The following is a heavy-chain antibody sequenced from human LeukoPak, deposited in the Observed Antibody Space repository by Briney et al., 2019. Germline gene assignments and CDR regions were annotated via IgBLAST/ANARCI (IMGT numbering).Heavy chain of an antibody. CDR2: IYTSGST. CDR3: ARAGTIRAAAGRVFAG. D-gene: IGHD6-13*01. J-gene: IGHJ4*02. CDR1: GGSISSYY. V-gene: IGHV4-4*07. Sequence: PSETLSLTCTVSGGSISSYYWSWIRQPAGKGLEWIGRIYTSGSTNYNPSLKSRVTMSVGTSKNQFSLKLSSVTAAGTAVYYCARAGTIRAAAGRVFAGWGQGTLVTVSS.